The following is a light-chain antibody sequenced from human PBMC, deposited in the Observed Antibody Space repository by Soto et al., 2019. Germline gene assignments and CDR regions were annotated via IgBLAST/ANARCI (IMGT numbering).Light chain of an antibody. CDR2: DVS. J-gene: IGLJ3*02. CDR3: SSYTSTNSWV. Sequence: QSALTQSVSVSGSPGQSITISCTGTSSDVGGYNYVSWYQQHPGKAPKLIIYDVSNRPSGVSTRFSGSKSGNTASLTISGLQAEDEADYSCSSYTSTNSWVFGGGTQLT. CDR1: SSDVGGYNY. V-gene: IGLV2-14*01.